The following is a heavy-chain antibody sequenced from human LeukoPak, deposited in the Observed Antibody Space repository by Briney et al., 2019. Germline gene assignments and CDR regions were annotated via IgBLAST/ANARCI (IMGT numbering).Heavy chain of an antibody. Sequence: SETLSLTCTVSGGSISSYYWSWIRQPPGKGLEWIGYIYYSGSTNYNPSLKSRVTISVDTSKNQFSLKLSSVTAADTAVYYCARIVPDCSSTSCYAFDIWGQGTMVTVSS. D-gene: IGHD2-2*01. CDR3: ARIVPDCSSTSCYAFDI. J-gene: IGHJ3*02. CDR1: GGSISSYY. V-gene: IGHV4-59*01. CDR2: IYYSGST.